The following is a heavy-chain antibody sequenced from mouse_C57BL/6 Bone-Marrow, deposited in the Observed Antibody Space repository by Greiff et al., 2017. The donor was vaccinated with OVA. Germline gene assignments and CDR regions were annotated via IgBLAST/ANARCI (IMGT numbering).Heavy chain of an antibody. CDR3: ASRAWFAY. CDR1: GFTFSDYG. Sequence: EVQVVESGGGLVKPGGSLKLSCAASGFTFSDYGMHWVRQAPEKGLEWVAYISSGSSTIYYADTVKGRFTISRDNAKNTLFLQMTSLRSEDTAMYYCASRAWFAYWGQGTLVTVSA. J-gene: IGHJ3*01. V-gene: IGHV5-17*01. CDR2: ISSGSSTI.